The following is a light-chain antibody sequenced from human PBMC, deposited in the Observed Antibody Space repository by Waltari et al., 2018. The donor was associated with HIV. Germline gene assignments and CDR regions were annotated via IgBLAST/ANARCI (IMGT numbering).Light chain of an antibody. CDR2: QDT. V-gene: IGLV3-1*01. CDR1: KLGNTY. J-gene: IGLJ2*01. CDR3: QAWGSSTVV. Sequence: SYELIQPPSVSVSPGQTANITCSGDKLGNTYACWYQQKPGQSPLLVIYQDTRRSSGIPERFSGSNSGNTATLTISWTQAMDEADYYCQAWGSSTVVFGGGTKLTVL.